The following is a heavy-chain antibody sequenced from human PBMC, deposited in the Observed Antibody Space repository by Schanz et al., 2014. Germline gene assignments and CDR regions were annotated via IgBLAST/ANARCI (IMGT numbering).Heavy chain of an antibody. Sequence: QLQLQESGPGLVKPSGTLSLTCAVSGGFISSINWWSWVRQSPGTGLEGIGEINNRGATNYNPSRKGRVTIPLDKSKSQFSLTLNAVTAADTAVYYCARDERDLPRSLFVFWGQGTLXTVSS. CDR1: GGFISSINW. CDR2: INNRGAT. J-gene: IGHJ4*02. D-gene: IGHD2-2*01. CDR3: ARDERDLPRSLFVF. V-gene: IGHV4-4*02.